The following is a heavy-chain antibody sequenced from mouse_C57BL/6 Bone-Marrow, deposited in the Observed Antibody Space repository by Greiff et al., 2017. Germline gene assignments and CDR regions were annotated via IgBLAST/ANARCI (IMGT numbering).Heavy chain of an antibody. CDR1: GYTFTSYW. J-gene: IGHJ1*03. V-gene: IGHV1-50*01. Sequence: QVQLQQPGAELVKPGASVKLSCKASGYTFTSYWMQWVKQRPGQGLEWIGEIDPSDSYTNYNQKFKGKATLTVDTSSSTAYMQLSSLTSEDSAVYYCARDPCYYCSSHWYFDVWGTGTTVTVSS. CDR3: ARDPCYYCSSHWYFDV. CDR2: IDPSDSYT. D-gene: IGHD1-1*01.